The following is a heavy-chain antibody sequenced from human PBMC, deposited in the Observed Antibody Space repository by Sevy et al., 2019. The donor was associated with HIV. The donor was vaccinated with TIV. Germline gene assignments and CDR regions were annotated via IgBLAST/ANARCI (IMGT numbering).Heavy chain of an antibody. J-gene: IGHJ3*01. CDR1: GFTFSTYS. CDR3: ARATGTEALDAFDF. V-gene: IGHV3-21*01. Sequence: GWSLRLSCAASGFTFSTYSMNWVRQAPGKGLEWVSSISNDYYYIYYADSVKGRFTISRDNAKNSLYLQMNNLRAEDTAVYYCARATGTEALDAFDFWGQGQGSPSPQ. D-gene: IGHD1-1*01. CDR2: ISNDYYYI.